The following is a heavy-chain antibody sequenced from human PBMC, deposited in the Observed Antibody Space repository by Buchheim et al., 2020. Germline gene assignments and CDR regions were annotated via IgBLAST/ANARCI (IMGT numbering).Heavy chain of an antibody. J-gene: IGHJ6*03. CDR2: INPSGGST. D-gene: IGHD3-16*01. Sequence: QVQLVQSGAEVKKPGTSVKVSCKASGYTFTSYYMHWVRQAPGQGLEWMGIINPSGGSTSYAQKFQGRVTMTRDTSTSTVYMELSSLRSEDTAVYYCAREGNVWGFRYYYYYMDVWGKGTT. CDR3: AREGNVWGFRYYYYYMDV. V-gene: IGHV1-46*01. CDR1: GYTFTSYY.